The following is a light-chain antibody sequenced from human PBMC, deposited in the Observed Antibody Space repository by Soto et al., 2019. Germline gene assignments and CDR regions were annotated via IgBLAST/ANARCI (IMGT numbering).Light chain of an antibody. CDR1: SSDVGGYNY. CDR2: EVS. V-gene: IGLV2-8*01. Sequence: QSALTQPPSASGSPGQSVTISCTGTSSDVGGYNYVSWYQQHPGKAPKLMIYEVSKRPSGVPDRFSGSKSGNTASLTLSGLQAEDEADYYCSSYAGSNIYVFGTGTKLTVL. J-gene: IGLJ1*01. CDR3: SSYAGSNIYV.